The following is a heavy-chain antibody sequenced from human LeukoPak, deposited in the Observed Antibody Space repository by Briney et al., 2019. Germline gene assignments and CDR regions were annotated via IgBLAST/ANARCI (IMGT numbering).Heavy chain of an antibody. D-gene: IGHD2-15*01. V-gene: IGHV1-69*04. CDR1: GGTFGSYA. Sequence: ASVKVSCKASGGTFGSYAISWVRQAPGQGLEWMGRIIPIFGIANYAQKFQGRVTITADKSTSTAYMELSSLRSEDTAVYYCARDGMGYCSGGSCRPAEYFQHWGQGTLVTVSS. J-gene: IGHJ1*01. CDR2: IIPIFGIA. CDR3: ARDGMGYCSGGSCRPAEYFQH.